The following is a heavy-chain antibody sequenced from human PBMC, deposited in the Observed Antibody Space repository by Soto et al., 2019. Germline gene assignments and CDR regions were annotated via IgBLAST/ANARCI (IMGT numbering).Heavy chain of an antibody. CDR1: GFSFSSYV. CDR3: ARDLRRNSGSYFDY. Sequence: GGSLRLSCVASGFSFSSYVIHWVRQAPGKGLEWISYISTNGGYTHYADSVKGRFTISRDNAKNSLYLQASSLRAEDTAIYYCARDLRRNSGSYFDYWGQGTPVTVSS. D-gene: IGHD1-26*01. V-gene: IGHV3-21*05. CDR2: ISTNGGYT. J-gene: IGHJ4*02.